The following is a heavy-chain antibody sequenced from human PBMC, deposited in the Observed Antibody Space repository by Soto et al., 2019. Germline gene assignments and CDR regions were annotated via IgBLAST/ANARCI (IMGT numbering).Heavy chain of an antibody. CDR3: ARGGDIQLWLAFDY. CDR2: ISDSGST. V-gene: IGHV4-59*01. D-gene: IGHD5-18*01. Sequence: SETLSLTCSVAGTAISDYYWSWIRPPPGKGLEWIGYISDSGSTNYNPSLRSRATMSLATSNNQFSLQLTSVTAADTAVYYCARGGDIQLWLAFDYWGQGAPVTVSS. CDR1: GTAISDYY. J-gene: IGHJ4*02.